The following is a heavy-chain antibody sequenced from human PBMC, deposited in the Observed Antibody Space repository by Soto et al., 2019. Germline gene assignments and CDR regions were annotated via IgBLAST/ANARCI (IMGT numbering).Heavy chain of an antibody. Sequence: GGSLRLSCTASGFTFGGYAMSWFRQAPGKGLEWVGFIRSKAYGGTTEYAASVKGRFTISRDDSKSIAYLQMNSLKTEDTAVYYCTRENYDVWSGYSNWFDPWGQGTLVTVSS. V-gene: IGHV3-49*03. J-gene: IGHJ5*02. CDR2: IRSKAYGGTT. D-gene: IGHD3-3*01. CDR1: GFTFGGYA. CDR3: TRENYDVWSGYSNWFDP.